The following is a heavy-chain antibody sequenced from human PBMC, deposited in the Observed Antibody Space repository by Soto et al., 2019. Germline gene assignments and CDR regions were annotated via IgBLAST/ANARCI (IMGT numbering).Heavy chain of an antibody. Sequence: GASVKVSCKASGYTFTSYGISWVRQAPGQGLEWVGWISAYDGETKYAQNFQGRVAMTTDTSTTTAYMELWILRSDDTAVYYCARDGRYYYDSVDYWGQGTQVTVSS. V-gene: IGHV1-18*04. CDR2: ISAYDGET. D-gene: IGHD3-22*01. CDR3: ARDGRYYYDSVDY. J-gene: IGHJ4*02. CDR1: GYTFTSYG.